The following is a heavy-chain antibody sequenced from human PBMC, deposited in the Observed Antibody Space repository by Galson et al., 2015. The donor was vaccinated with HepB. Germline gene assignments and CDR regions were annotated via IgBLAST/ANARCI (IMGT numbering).Heavy chain of an antibody. Sequence: SVKVSCKASGYSFTTYYMHWVRQAPGQGLEWMGIINPSGATTNYAQKFQGRVTMTRDTSTSTVYMELSSLRSEDTAVYYCARDYYDSYSDYWGQGTLVTVSS. J-gene: IGHJ4*02. V-gene: IGHV1-46*01. D-gene: IGHD3-22*01. CDR3: ARDYYDSYSDY. CDR1: GYSFTTYY. CDR2: INPSGATT.